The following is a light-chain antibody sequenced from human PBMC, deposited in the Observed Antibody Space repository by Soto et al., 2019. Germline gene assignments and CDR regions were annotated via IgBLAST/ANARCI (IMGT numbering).Light chain of an antibody. J-gene: IGKJ4*01. CDR2: GAS. CDR1: QSVSSN. Sequence: EIMMTQSPATLSVSPGERATLSCRASQSVSSNLAWYQQKPGQPPRLLIYGASTRATGIPAGFSGSGSGTEFTLTISSLLSEDFATYYCQQYNNWPLTFGGGTKVEIK. V-gene: IGKV3-15*01. CDR3: QQYNNWPLT.